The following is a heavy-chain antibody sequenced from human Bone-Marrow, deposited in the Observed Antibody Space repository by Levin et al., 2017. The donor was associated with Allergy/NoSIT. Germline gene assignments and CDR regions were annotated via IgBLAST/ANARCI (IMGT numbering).Heavy chain of an antibody. V-gene: IGHV3-48*01. J-gene: IGHJ4*02. Sequence: PGESLKISCAASGFSFSYYSMNWVRQAPGKGLEWVSYISSDSNTIYYADSVKGRFTISRDNAKNSLYLQMNSLRAEDTAVYYCATLVPAATDYFDHWGQGTLVTVSS. CDR3: ATLVPAATDYFDH. CDR2: ISSDSNTI. D-gene: IGHD2-2*01. CDR1: GFSFSYYS.